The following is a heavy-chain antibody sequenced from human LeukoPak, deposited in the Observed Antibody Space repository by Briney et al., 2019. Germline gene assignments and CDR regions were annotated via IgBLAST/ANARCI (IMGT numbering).Heavy chain of an antibody. CDR1: GGTFSSYA. J-gene: IGHJ4*02. CDR2: IIPIFGTA. V-gene: IGHV1-69*05. D-gene: IGHD4-17*01. CDR3: ARMTTVTTTYFDY. Sequence: SVKVSCKASGGTFSSYAISWVRQAPGQGLEWMGGIIPIFGTANYAQKFQGRVTITTDESTSTAYMELSSLRSEDTAVYYCARMTTVTTTYFDYWGQGILVTVSS.